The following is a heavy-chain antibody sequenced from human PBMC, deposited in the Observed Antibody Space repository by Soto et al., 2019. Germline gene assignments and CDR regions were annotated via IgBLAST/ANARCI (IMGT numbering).Heavy chain of an antibody. CDR2: IDPSDSQT. D-gene: IGHD1-20*01. J-gene: IGHJ3*02. CDR3: AILNLPLTGTYVGGAFDI. CDR1: EERFAGYC. V-gene: IGHV5-10-1*01. Sequence: VTMARRGYEERFAGYCITLVRKQPGTGLEWMGRIDPSDSQTYYSPSFRGHVTISADKSISTAYLQWSSLKASDTAMYYGAILNLPLTGTYVGGAFDICGQWKTVTVSS.